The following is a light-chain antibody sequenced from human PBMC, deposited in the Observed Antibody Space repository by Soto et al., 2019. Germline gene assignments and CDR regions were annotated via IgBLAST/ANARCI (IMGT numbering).Light chain of an antibody. J-gene: IGLJ3*02. Sequence: QSVLTQPPSVSAAPGQTVTISCSGTNSNIGKNFVSWYRQSPGTAPNLLLYDNDKRPPGIPDRFTGSRIDTSATLVISGLQTGDEADYYCGTWDTSLFVWVFGGGTQLTVL. CDR1: NSNIGKNF. CDR2: DND. V-gene: IGLV1-51*01. CDR3: GTWDTSLFVWV.